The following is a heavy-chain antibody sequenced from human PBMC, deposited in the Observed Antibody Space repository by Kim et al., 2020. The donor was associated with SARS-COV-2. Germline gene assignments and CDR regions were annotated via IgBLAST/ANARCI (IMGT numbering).Heavy chain of an antibody. D-gene: IGHD3-10*01. CDR2: IIPILGIA. J-gene: IGHJ6*02. CDR1: GGTFSSYA. CDR3: ARTMVRGVISLSAMNV. V-gene: IGHV1-69*04. Sequence: SVKVSCKASGGTFSSYAISWVRQAPGQGLEWMGRIIPILGIANYAQKFQGRVTITADKSTSTAYMELSSLRSEDTAVFYCARTMVRGVISLSAMNVWGQ.